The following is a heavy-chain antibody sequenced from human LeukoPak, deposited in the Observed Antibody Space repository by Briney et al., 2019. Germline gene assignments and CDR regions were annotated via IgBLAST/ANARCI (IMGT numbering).Heavy chain of an antibody. Sequence: SGGSLRLSCTSSGFTFGIYGLSWVRQAPGKGLEWVGSIRTKAYGGATAFATSVKGRFTMSRDDSKNIAYLEMNNLKAEDTGVYYCARDPMGDYFATLSDGGFDVWGQGTMVTVSS. J-gene: IGHJ3*01. D-gene: IGHD3-16*01. CDR2: IRTKAYGGAT. CDR1: GFTFGIYG. V-gene: IGHV3-49*04. CDR3: ARDPMGDYFATLSDGGFDV.